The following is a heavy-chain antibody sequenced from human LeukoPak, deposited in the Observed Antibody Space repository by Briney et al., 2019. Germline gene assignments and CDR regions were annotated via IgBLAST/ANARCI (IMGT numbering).Heavy chain of an antibody. D-gene: IGHD6-13*01. CDR1: GGSISSYY. CDR3: ARAGSWKLNFDY. V-gene: IGHV4-59*01. J-gene: IGHJ4*02. Sequence: SETLSLTCTVSGGSISSYYWSWIRQPPGKGLEWIGYIYYSGNTNYNPSLKTRVTISVDTSKNQFSLKLSSVTAADTAVYYCARAGSWKLNFDYWGQGTLVTVSS. CDR2: IYYSGNT.